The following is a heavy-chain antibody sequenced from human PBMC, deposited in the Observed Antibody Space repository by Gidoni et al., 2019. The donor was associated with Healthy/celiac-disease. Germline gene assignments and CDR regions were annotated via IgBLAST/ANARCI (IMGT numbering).Heavy chain of an antibody. V-gene: IGHV1-24*01. CDR3: ATEMAVAGRGHYYYYYGMDV. CDR1: GYTLTALS. Sequence: QVQLVQSGAEVKKPGASVKVSCTVSGYTLTALSMHWVRQAPGKGLEWMGGFDPEDGETIYAQKFQGRVTMTEDTSTDIAYMELSSLRSEDTAVYYCATEMAVAGRGHYYYYYGMDVWGQGTTVTVSS. J-gene: IGHJ6*02. D-gene: IGHD6-19*01. CDR2: FDPEDGET.